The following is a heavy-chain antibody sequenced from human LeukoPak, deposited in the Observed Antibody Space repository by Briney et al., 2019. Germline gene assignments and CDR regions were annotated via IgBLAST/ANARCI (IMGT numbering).Heavy chain of an antibody. V-gene: IGHV4-61*02. CDR2: IYTSGST. J-gene: IGHJ6*03. D-gene: IGHD3-22*01. Sequence: SETLSLTCTVSGGSISSGSYYWSWIRQPAEKGLEWIGRIYTSGSTNYNPSLKSRVTISVDTSKNQFSLKLSSVTAADTAVYYCARARYYYDSSGYYYYYYYYMDVWGKGTTVTISS. CDR1: GGSISSGSYY. CDR3: ARARYYYDSSGYYYYYYYYMDV.